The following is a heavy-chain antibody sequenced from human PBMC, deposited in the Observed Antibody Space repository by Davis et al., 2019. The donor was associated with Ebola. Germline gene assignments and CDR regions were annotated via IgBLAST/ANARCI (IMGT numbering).Heavy chain of an antibody. CDR1: GFTFSSYG. D-gene: IGHD1-26*01. J-gene: IGHJ6*04. Sequence: GESLKISCAASGFTFSSYGMHWVRQAPGKGLEWVAVISYDGSNKYYADSVKGRFTISRDNSKNTLYLQMNSLRAEDTAVYYCARGVRVGGVEYYGMDVWGKGTTVTVSS. CDR2: ISYDGSNK. V-gene: IGHV3-30*03. CDR3: ARGVRVGGVEYYGMDV.